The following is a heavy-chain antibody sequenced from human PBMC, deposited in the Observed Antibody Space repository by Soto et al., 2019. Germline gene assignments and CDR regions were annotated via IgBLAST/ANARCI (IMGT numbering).Heavy chain of an antibody. V-gene: IGHV2-5*02. CDR2: IYWDDDK. J-gene: IGHJ5*02. CDR3: AHSTAYDFWSGYPLGWFDP. Sequence: QITLKESGPTLVKPTQTLTLTCTFSGFSLSTSGVGVGWIRQPPGKALEWLALIYWDDDKRYSQYLKSRLTITKDTSKNQVVLTMTNMDPVDTATYYCAHSTAYDFWSGYPLGWFDPWGQGTLVTVSS. D-gene: IGHD3-3*01. CDR1: GFSLSTSGVG.